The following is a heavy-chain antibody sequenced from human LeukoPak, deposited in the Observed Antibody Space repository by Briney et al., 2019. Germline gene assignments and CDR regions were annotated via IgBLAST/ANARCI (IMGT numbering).Heavy chain of an antibody. CDR3: TRDFVF. Sequence: GGSLRLSCAASGFTFSTYWMDWVRQAPGKGLEWVGNINQDGSVKHYVDSVRGRFTISRDNARNSVYLQMNALRVEDTAAYYCTRDFVFWGQGTLVTASS. CDR2: INQDGSVK. V-gene: IGHV3-7*01. D-gene: IGHD3-3*01. CDR1: GFTFSTYW. J-gene: IGHJ1*01.